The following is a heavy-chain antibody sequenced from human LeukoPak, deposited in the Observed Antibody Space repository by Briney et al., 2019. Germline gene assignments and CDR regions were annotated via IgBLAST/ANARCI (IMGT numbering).Heavy chain of an antibody. CDR2: ICGTANTT. CDR1: GFTFSGYA. Sequence: RGSLRLSCAASGFTFSGYAMSWVRQAPGKGLEWISTICGTANTTYNADSVRGRLTISRDIYKNTLYLQINSLRGDDTAIYYCAKAGRASCYDRLDFWGQGTLVTASS. D-gene: IGHD2-2*01. J-gene: IGHJ4*02. CDR3: AKAGRASCYDRLDF. V-gene: IGHV3-23*01.